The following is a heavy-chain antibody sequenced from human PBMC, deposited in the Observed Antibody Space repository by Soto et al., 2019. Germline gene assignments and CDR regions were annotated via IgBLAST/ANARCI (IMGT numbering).Heavy chain of an antibody. V-gene: IGHV4-30-4*01. CDR2: IYYSGST. J-gene: IGHJ3*02. CDR3: ASCIAAAGDRAFDI. D-gene: IGHD6-13*01. Sequence: QVQLQETGPGLVKPSQTLSLTCTVPGGSISSGDYYWRWIRQPPGKGPEWIGYIYYSGSTYYNPSLKSRVTISVDTTKNQYSLKLSSVTAADTAVYYCASCIAAAGDRAFDIWGQGSMVTVSS. CDR1: GGSISSGDYY.